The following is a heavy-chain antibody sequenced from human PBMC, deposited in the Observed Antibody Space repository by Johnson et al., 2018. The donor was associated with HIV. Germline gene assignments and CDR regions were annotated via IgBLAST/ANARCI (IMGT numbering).Heavy chain of an antibody. Sequence: QVQLVESGGGVVQPGRSLRLSCAASGFTFSSYGMHWVRQAPGKGLEWVAVIWYDGSNKYYADSVKGRFTIPRDNSKNTLFLQMNSLRAEDTAVYYCAKGGCGGDCYSPYLFDIWGQGTMVTVSS. D-gene: IGHD2-21*01. V-gene: IGHV3-33*06. J-gene: IGHJ3*02. CDR1: GFTFSSYG. CDR2: IWYDGSNK. CDR3: AKGGCGGDCYSPYLFDI.